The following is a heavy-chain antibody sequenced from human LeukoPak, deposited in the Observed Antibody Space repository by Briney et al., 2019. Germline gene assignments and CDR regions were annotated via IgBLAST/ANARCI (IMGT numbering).Heavy chain of an antibody. CDR3: VVGPLITMVRGVIITRDY. Sequence: ASVKVSCKASGYTFTSYGISWVRQAPGQGLEWMGWISAYNGDTNYAQKLQGRVTMTTDTSTSTAYMELRSLRSDDTAVYYCVVGPLITMVRGVIITRDYWGQGTLVTVSS. V-gene: IGHV1-18*01. J-gene: IGHJ4*02. D-gene: IGHD3-10*01. CDR2: ISAYNGDT. CDR1: GYTFTSYG.